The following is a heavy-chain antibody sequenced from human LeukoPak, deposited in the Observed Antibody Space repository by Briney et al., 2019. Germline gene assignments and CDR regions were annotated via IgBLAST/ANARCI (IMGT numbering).Heavy chain of an antibody. J-gene: IGHJ3*02. D-gene: IGHD5-18*01. V-gene: IGHV3-20*04. CDR1: GFTFSSYS. CDR3: ARARSYGFDAYDI. CDR2: INWNDNSR. Sequence: GGSLRLSCAASGFTFSSYSMSWVRQAPGKGLEWVSGINWNDNSRGYADSVKGRFTISRDNAMNSLYLQMNSLRAEDTALYYCARARSYGFDAYDIWGQGTMVTVSA.